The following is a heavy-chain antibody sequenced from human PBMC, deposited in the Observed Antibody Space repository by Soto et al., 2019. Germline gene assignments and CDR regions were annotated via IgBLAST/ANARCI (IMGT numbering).Heavy chain of an antibody. D-gene: IGHD3-10*01. CDR1: GGTFSSYA. V-gene: IGHV1-69*13. CDR3: ARDGLVDGSGSYDGMDV. J-gene: IGHJ6*02. Sequence: SVKVSCKASGGTFSSYAISWVRQAPGQGLEWMGGIIPIFGTANYAQKFQGRVTITADESTSTAYMELSSLRSEDTAVYYCARDGLVDGSGSYDGMDVWGQGTTVTVSS. CDR2: IIPIFGTA.